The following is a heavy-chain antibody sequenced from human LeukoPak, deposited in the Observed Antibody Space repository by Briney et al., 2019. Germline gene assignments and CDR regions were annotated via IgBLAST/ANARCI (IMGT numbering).Heavy chain of an antibody. CDR1: GFTFSSYS. CDR2: ISSSSSYI. J-gene: IGHJ4*02. Sequence: KPGGSLRLSCAASGFTFSSYSMNWVRQAPGKGLEWVSSISSSSSYIYYADSVKGRFTISRDNAKNTLYLQMNSLRAEDTAVYYCAKFGPKLELRFWGQGTLVTVSS. D-gene: IGHD1-7*01. V-gene: IGHV3-21*04. CDR3: AKFGPKLELRF.